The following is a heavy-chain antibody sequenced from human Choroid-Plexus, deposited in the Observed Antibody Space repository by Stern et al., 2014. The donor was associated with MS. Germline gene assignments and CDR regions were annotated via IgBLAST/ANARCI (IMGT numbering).Heavy chain of an antibody. V-gene: IGHV3-30*18. Sequence: VQLVESGGGVVQPGRPLRLSCVASGFTFGSCAMHWVRPAPGKGLEWVAGVSDDGSNKYYADSVKGRFTISRDNSQNTLYMQMSSLRPEDTAGYYCAKDRQYVTYFFDHWGQGSLVTVSS. CDR2: VSDDGSNK. CDR1: GFTFGSCA. J-gene: IGHJ5*02. CDR3: AKDRQYVTYFFDH. D-gene: IGHD2-2*01.